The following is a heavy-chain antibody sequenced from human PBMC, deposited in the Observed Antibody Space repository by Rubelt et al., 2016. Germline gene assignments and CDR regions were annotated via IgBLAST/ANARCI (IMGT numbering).Heavy chain of an antibody. J-gene: IGHJ4*02. D-gene: IGHD3-10*01. CDR3: ARQNSWFGELFYDY. Sequence: QVQPQESGPGLVKPSETLSLICSVSGVSISTYYWAWIRQPPGKGLEWIGFIYYTGSTPYNPSLESRVTISIDTSKNQFPRRLNSVTAADTAFYYCARQNSWFGELFYDYWGQGTLVTVSS. CDR2: IYYTGST. V-gene: IGHV4-59*08. CDR1: GVSISTYY.